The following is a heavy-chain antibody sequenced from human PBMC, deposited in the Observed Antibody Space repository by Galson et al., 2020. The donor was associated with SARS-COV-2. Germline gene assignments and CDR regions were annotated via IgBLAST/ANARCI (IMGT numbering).Heavy chain of an antibody. D-gene: IGHD3-22*01. V-gene: IGHV1-24*01. CDR1: GYPLTELY. Sequence: ASVKVSCEVSGYPLTELYSHGVRQAPGKGLEWMGGFDPEDGETIYAQKLQGRVTMAEDTSTNTAYMELDSLKSEDTAVYYCVTARYYYDRTNSLKRFYFFDSWGQGTLVTVSS. J-gene: IGHJ4*02. CDR3: VTARYYYDRTNSLKRFYFFDS. CDR2: FDPEDGET.